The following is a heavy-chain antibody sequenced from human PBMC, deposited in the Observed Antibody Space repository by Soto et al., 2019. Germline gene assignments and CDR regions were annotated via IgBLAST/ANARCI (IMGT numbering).Heavy chain of an antibody. CDR2: IFYSGGT. D-gene: IGHD4-17*01. V-gene: IGHV4-39*01. J-gene: IGHJ4*02. Sequence: QLLLQESGPGLVKPSETLSLTCTVSGDSISTSNYYWGWIRQPPGEGLERIGHIFYSGGTYYNPSLKSRVSISVDTSKNQLSLKLNSITAADTAVYFCARRGGGDYLFDSWGQGMLVTLSS. CDR3: ARRGGGDYLFDS. CDR1: GDSISTSNYY.